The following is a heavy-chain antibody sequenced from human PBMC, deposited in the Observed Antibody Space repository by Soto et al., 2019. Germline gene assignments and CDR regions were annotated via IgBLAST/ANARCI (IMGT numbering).Heavy chain of an antibody. CDR2: INAGNGNT. V-gene: IGHV1-3*01. CDR3: ARDIVATNYYYYYGMDV. J-gene: IGHJ6*02. D-gene: IGHD5-12*01. CDR1: GYTFTSYA. Sequence: GASVKVSCKASGYTFTSYAMHWVRQAPGQRLEWMGWINAGNGNTKYSQKFQGRVTITRDTSASTAYMELSSLRSEDTAVYYCARDIVATNYYYYYGMDVWGQGTTVTVSS.